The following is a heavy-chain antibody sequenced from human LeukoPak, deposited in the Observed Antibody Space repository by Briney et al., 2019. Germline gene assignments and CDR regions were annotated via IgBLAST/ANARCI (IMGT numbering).Heavy chain of an antibody. V-gene: IGHV3-66*01. CDR2: IYSGGST. Sequence: GGSLRLSCAASGFTVSSNYMSWVRQAPGKGLEWDSIIYSGGSTYYADSVKGRFTISGDNSKNTLYLQMNSLRAEDTAVYYCARANWGHPMYYFDYWGQGTLVTVSS. J-gene: IGHJ4*02. CDR3: ARANWGHPMYYFDY. D-gene: IGHD7-27*01. CDR1: GFTVSSNY.